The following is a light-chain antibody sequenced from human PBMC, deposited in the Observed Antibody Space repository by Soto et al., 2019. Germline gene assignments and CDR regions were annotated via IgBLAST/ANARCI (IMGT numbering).Light chain of an antibody. CDR2: DVS. V-gene: IGLV2-14*01. CDR1: SSDAGGYKY. Sequence: QSVLTQPASVSGSPGQSIAISCTGTSSDAGGYKYVSWYQQYPGKAPKLMIYDVSNRPSGVPDRFSGSKSGNTASLTISGLQSEDEADYYCSSYTSYTSYVFGTGTKVTV. J-gene: IGLJ1*01. CDR3: SSYTSYTSYV.